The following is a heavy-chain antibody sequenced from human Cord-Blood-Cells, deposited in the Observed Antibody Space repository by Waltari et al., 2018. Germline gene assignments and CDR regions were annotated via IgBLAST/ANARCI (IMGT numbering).Heavy chain of an antibody. CDR2: SNPNSGGT. CDR3: ARVSGYCSSTSCYAFDI. J-gene: IGHJ3*02. CDR1: GYPFTGHY. Sequence: QVQLVQSGAEVKKPGASVKVSCKASGYPFTGHYMHWVRQAPGQGLAWMGRSNPNSGGTNYAQKFEGRVTMHRDTSISTAYMELSRLRSDDTAVYYCARVSGYCSSTSCYAFDIWGQGTMVTVSS. D-gene: IGHD2-2*01. V-gene: IGHV1-2*06.